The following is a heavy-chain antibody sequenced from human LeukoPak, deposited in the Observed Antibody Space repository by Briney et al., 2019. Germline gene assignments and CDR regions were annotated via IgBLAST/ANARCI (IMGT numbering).Heavy chain of an antibody. Sequence: PSETLSLTCTVSGGSISSSSHHWGWIRQPPGKRLEWIGSIDYSGSTYYNPSLKSRATVSVDTSKNQFSLKLSSLTAADTAVYYCARPGRLEPHGDKDAFEMWGQGTMVTVS. V-gene: IGHV4-39*01. CDR1: GGSISSSSHH. J-gene: IGHJ3*02. CDR3: ARPGRLEPHGDKDAFEM. CDR2: IDYSGST. D-gene: IGHD1-1*01.